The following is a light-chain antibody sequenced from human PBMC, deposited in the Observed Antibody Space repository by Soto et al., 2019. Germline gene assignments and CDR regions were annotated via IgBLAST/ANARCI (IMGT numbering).Light chain of an antibody. Sequence: QSVLTQPPSASGSPGQSVTISCTGTSSDVGGYNYVSWYQQHPGKAPKLMIHEVSKRPSGVPDRFSGSKSGNTASLTVSGLQAEDEADYYCSSYAGSTPNYVFGTGTKVTVL. CDR2: EVS. J-gene: IGLJ1*01. CDR3: SSYAGSTPNYV. V-gene: IGLV2-8*01. CDR1: SSDVGGYNY.